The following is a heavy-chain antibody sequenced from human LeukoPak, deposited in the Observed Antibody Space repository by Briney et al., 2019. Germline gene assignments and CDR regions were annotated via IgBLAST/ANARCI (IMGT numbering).Heavy chain of an antibody. V-gene: IGHV3-7*01. CDR1: GLTFSSYW. CDR2: IKQDGSEK. D-gene: IGHD3-16*01. Sequence: GGSLRLSCAASGLTFSSYWMSWVRQAPGKGLEWVANIKQDGSEKYYVDSVKGRFTISRDNAKNSLYLQMNSLRAEDTAIYYCARAGGKRVGGGGFDIWGQGTMVTVSS. CDR3: ARAGGKRVGGGGFDI. J-gene: IGHJ3*02.